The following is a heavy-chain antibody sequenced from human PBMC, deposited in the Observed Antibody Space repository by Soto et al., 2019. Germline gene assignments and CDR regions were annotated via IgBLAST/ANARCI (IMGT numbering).Heavy chain of an antibody. V-gene: IGHV4-30-4*01. CDR3: ARAGGARYFDY. D-gene: IGHD2-15*01. J-gene: IGHJ4*02. Sequence: QVQLQESGPGLVKPSQTLSLTCTVSGGSISSGDYYWSWIRQPPGKGLEWIGYIYYSGSTYYNPSLQGRVTISVDTSNNQFALKLSSVTAADTAVYSCARAGGARYFDYWGQGTLVTVSS. CDR1: GGSISSGDYY. CDR2: IYYSGST.